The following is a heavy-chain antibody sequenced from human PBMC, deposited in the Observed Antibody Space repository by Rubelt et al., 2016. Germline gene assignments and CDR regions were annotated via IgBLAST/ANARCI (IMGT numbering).Heavy chain of an antibody. CDR1: GYTLPEFF. Sequence: QVQLVQSGAEVKKPGASVKVSCKVSGYTLPEFFMHWVRQGPGKGLVWLGGCDPEDGETIYAQKFQGRVTMTEDTSTDTAYMELSSLRSEDTAVYYCRGIWGSYMDYWGQGTLVTVSS. D-gene: IGHD3-16*01. V-gene: IGHV1-24*01. CDR2: CDPEDGET. J-gene: IGHJ4*02. CDR3: RGIWGSYMDY.